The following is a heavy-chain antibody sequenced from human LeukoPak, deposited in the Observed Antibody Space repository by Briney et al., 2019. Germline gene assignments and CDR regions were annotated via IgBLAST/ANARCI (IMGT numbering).Heavy chain of an antibody. D-gene: IGHD6-6*01. CDR1: GFTFSSYA. CDR2: ISGSGGST. J-gene: IGHJ5*02. CDR3: AKDIAGSIAARRDFWFDP. Sequence: GGSPRLSCAASGFTFSSYAMSWVRQAPGKGLEWVSAISGSGGSTYYADSVKGRFTISRDNSKNTLYLQMNSLRAEDTAVYYCAKDIAGSIAARRDFWFDPWGQGTLVTVSS. V-gene: IGHV3-23*01.